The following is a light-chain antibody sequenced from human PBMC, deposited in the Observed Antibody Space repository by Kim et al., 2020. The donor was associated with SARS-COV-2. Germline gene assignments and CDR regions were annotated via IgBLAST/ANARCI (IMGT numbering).Light chain of an antibody. J-gene: IGLJ3*02. V-gene: IGLV3-21*04. CDR1: KIGSKS. Sequence: APGNTAGIPGGGNKIGSKSVHWYQQKPGQAPVLVIYYDSDRPSGIPERFSGSNSGNTATLTISRVEAGDEADYYCQVWDSSSDHRVFGGGTQLTVL. CDR2: YDS. CDR3: QVWDSSSDHRV.